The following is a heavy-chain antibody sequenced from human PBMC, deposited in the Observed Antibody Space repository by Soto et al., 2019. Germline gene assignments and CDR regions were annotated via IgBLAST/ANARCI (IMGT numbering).Heavy chain of an antibody. CDR2: IYWNDDK. CDR1: GFPLSTSGVG. CDR3: AHRKGVVAAAGGFDY. Sequence: SGPTLVNPTQTLTLTCTFSGFPLSTSGVGVGWISQPPGKALEWLALIYWNDDKRYSPSLKSRLTITKDTSKNQVVLTMTNMDPVDTASYYCAHRKGVVAAAGGFDYWGQGTLVTVSS. D-gene: IGHD6-13*01. V-gene: IGHV2-5*01. J-gene: IGHJ4*02.